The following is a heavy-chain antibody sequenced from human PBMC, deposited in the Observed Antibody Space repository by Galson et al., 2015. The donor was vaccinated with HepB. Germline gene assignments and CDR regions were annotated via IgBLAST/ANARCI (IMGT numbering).Heavy chain of an antibody. V-gene: IGHV3-66*01. CDR1: GFTVSNNY. CDR2: IYSDRKT. CDR3: ARVHYNPGWYGSLDY. D-gene: IGHD6-19*01. Sequence: SLRLSCAASGFTVSNNYMSWVRQAPGKGLEWVSVIYSDRKTYYADSVKGRFTISRDNSKNTLFVQMNSLRAEDTAVYYCARVHYNPGWYGSLDYWGQGTLVTVSS. J-gene: IGHJ4*02.